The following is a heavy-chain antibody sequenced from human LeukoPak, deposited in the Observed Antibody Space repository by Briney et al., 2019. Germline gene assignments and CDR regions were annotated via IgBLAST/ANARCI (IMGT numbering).Heavy chain of an antibody. CDR1: GFTFSTHW. V-gene: IGHV3-7*01. Sequence: GGSLRLSCVASGFTFSTHWMNWVRQAPGKGLEWVANIKQDGSGKYNVASVKDRFTISRDNAKDSLYLQMNSLRAEDTAVYYCARGTYGRGGDMDVWGKGTTVAVSS. J-gene: IGHJ6*03. CDR2: IKQDGSGK. CDR3: ARGTYGRGGDMDV. D-gene: IGHD3-16*01.